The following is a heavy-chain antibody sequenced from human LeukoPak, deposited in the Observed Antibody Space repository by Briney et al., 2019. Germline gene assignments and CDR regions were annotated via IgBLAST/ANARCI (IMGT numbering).Heavy chain of an antibody. V-gene: IGHV1-46*01. CDR1: GYTFTSYL. CDR3: ARVRITMIEDAFDI. CDR2: INPSGGKA. Sequence: ASVKVSCKASGYTFTSYLIHWVRQAPGQGLEWMGIINPSGGKATYAQKLQGRVTMTTDTSTSTAYMELRSLRSDDTAVYYCARVRITMIEDAFDIWGQGTMVTVSS. J-gene: IGHJ3*02. D-gene: IGHD3-22*01.